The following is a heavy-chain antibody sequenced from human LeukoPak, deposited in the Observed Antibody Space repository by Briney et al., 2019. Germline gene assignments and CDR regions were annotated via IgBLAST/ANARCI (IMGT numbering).Heavy chain of an antibody. Sequence: ASVKVSCKVSGYTLTELSMHWVRQAPGKGLEWMGGFDPEDGETIYAQKFQGRVTITADESTSTAYMELSSLRSEDTAVYYCARGSQGRYDFWSGYPYYYYGMDVWGQGTTVTVSS. V-gene: IGHV1-24*01. J-gene: IGHJ6*02. CDR2: FDPEDGET. CDR1: GYTLTELS. CDR3: ARGSQGRYDFWSGYPYYYYGMDV. D-gene: IGHD3-3*01.